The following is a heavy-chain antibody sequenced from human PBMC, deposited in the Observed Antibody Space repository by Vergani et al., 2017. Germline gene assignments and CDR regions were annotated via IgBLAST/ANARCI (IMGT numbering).Heavy chain of an antibody. Sequence: QVQLVQSGAEVKKPGSSVKVSCKTSGGTFKSNTFSWVRQAPGQGLEWMGGIIPIFGTADYAQDFQGRLSITADESTSTVYMELSSLRSDDTAVYYCARDLLGFYGDSDYYYYGMDVWGQGTTVTVSS. CDR3: ARDLLGFYGDSDYYYYGMDV. CDR1: GGTFKSNT. V-gene: IGHV1-69*01. CDR2: IIPIFGTA. D-gene: IGHD4-17*01. J-gene: IGHJ6*02.